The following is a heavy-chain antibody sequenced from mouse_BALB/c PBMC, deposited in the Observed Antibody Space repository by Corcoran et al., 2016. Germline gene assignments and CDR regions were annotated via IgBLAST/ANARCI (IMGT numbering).Heavy chain of an antibody. D-gene: IGHD2-1*01. CDR3: ARSVGNYDYAMDY. V-gene: IGHV1S34*01. J-gene: IGHJ4*01. CDR2: ISCYNGAT. CDR1: GYSFTGYY. Sequence: LVKTGASVKISCKASGYSFTGYYMHWVKQSHGKSLEWIGYISCYNGATSYNQKFKGKATFTVDTSSSTAYMQFNSLTSEDSAVYYCARSVGNYDYAMDYWGQGTSVTVSS.